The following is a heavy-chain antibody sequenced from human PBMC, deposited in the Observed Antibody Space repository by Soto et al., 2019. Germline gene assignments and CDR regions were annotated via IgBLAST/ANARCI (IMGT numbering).Heavy chain of an antibody. J-gene: IGHJ4*02. CDR1: GYTFTSFD. CDR2: MSPNSGNT. CDR3: ARGVEAGYDY. Sequence: ASLKVSCKASGYTFTSFDMNWVRQATGQGLEWMGWMSPNSGNTGYAQKFQGRVTMTRNTSISTAYVELSSLRSEDTAVYYCARGVEAGYDYWGQGTLVTVSS. D-gene: IGHD2-2*03. V-gene: IGHV1-8*01.